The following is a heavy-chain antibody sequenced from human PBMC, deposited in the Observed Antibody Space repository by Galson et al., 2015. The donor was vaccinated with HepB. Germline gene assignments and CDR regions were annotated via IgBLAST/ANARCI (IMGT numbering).Heavy chain of an antibody. V-gene: IGHV1-8*01. CDR1: GYTFTSYD. Sequence: SVKVSCKASGYTFTSYDINWVRQATGQGLEWMGWMNPNSGNTGYAQKFQSSVTMTRNTSISTAYMELSSLRSEDTAVYYCARGSSVFGVVPAPDYWGQGTLVTVSS. CDR2: MNPNSGNT. D-gene: IGHD3-3*01. CDR3: ARGSSVFGVVPAPDY. J-gene: IGHJ4*02.